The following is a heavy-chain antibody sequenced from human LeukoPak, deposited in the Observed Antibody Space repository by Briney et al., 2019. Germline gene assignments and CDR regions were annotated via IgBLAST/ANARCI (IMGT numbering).Heavy chain of an antibody. CDR1: GFTFSDFA. J-gene: IGHJ4*02. CDR2: ISNTGGDI. D-gene: IGHD1-26*01. Sequence: GGSLRLSCAASGFTFSDFAMSWVRQAPGKGLEWVSVISNTGGDIQYSDSVKGRFTLSRDNSNNTLYLQMNSLRVEDTALYFCSRDRRPGGSPTVAYWGRGTLVTVSS. CDR3: SRDRRPGGSPTVAY. V-gene: IGHV3-23*01.